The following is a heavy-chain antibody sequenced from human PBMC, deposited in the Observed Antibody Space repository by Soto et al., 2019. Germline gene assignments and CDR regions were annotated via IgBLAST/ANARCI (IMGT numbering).Heavy chain of an antibody. CDR1: GGSISSGGYY. Sequence: SETLSLTCTVLGGSISSGGYYWSWIRQHPGKGLEWIGYIYYSGSTYYTPSHKSRVTMSVDTSKSQFALERSSVTAADTAVYCCARWRLGIEDYGGQGTLVTVSS. J-gene: IGHJ4*02. CDR3: ARWRLGIEDY. V-gene: IGHV4-31*03. D-gene: IGHD7-27*01. CDR2: IYYSGST.